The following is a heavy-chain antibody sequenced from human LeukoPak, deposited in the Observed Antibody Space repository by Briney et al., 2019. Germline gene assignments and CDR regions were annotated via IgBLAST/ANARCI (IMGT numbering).Heavy chain of an antibody. Sequence: GGSLRLSCAASGFTFSDYSMNWVRQATGKGLGWVSYISSIGATIYYADSVKGRFTISRDNAKNSLFLRMNSLRAEDTAVYYCARGPYKYVISANPDYWGQGTLVTVSS. V-gene: IGHV3-48*01. D-gene: IGHD1-1*01. CDR1: GFTFSDYS. J-gene: IGHJ4*02. CDR3: ARGPYKYVISANPDY. CDR2: ISSIGATI.